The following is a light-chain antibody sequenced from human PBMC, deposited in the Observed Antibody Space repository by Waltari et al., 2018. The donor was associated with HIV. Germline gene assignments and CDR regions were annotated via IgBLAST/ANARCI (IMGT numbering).Light chain of an antibody. CDR3: MIWYSSTYV. CDR1: SGISVGSYT. Sequence: QAVVTQPSSLTASPGTSARPTCTLRSGISVGSYTVLWYQHKPGSPPPYLLSYKSDSEKQQGPGVPSRFSGSKDASANAATLVISGLQSEDEADYYCMIWYSSTYVFGPGTKVTVL. J-gene: IGLJ1*01. CDR2: YKSDSEK. V-gene: IGLV5-45*03.